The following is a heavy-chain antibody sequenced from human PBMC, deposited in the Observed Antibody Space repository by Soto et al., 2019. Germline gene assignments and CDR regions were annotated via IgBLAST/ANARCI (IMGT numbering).Heavy chain of an antibody. CDR1: GFTVSSNY. CDR2: LYSGGST. D-gene: IGHD3-10*01. V-gene: IGHV3-66*01. J-gene: IGHJ1*01. CDR3: ARDMVRGLYPEYFQH. Sequence: EVQLVESGGGLVQPGGSLRLSCAASGFTVSSNYMSWVRQAPGKGLEWVSVLYSGGSTYYADSVKGRFTISRDNSKNTQYLQMNSLRAEDTAVYYCARDMVRGLYPEYFQHWGQGTLVTVSS.